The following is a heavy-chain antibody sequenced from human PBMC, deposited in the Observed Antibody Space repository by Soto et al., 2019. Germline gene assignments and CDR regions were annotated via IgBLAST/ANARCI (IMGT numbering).Heavy chain of an antibody. D-gene: IGHD1-7*01. CDR3: AKDRNYPRDQFHY. CDR2: ISANGRGI. V-gene: IGHV3-23*01. Sequence: PGGSLRLSCAASGFTFSTYALSWVRQAPGKGLEWVSAISANGRGIYYADSVRGRFTISRDNSKNTIFLHMDSLRAEDTAVYYCAKDRNYPRDQFHYWGQGTQVTVSS. CDR1: GFTFSTYA. J-gene: IGHJ4*02.